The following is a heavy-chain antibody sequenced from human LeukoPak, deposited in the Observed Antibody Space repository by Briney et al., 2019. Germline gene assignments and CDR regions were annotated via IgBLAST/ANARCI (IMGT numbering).Heavy chain of an antibody. J-gene: IGHJ6*02. CDR1: GFTFSSYA. Sequence: GGSLRLSCAASGFTFSSYAMHWVRQAPGKGLEWVAVISYDGSNKYYADSVKGRFTISRDNSKNTLYLQMNSLRAEDTAVYYCARMYYYGSGSSPSDMDVWGQGTTVTVSS. V-gene: IGHV3-30-3*01. CDR3: ARMYYYGSGSSPSDMDV. D-gene: IGHD3-10*01. CDR2: ISYDGSNK.